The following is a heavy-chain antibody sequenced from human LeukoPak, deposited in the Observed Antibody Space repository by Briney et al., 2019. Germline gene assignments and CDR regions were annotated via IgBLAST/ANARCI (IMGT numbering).Heavy chain of an antibody. V-gene: IGHV4-4*07. CDR2: IYNTGST. CDR1: GASIRSYY. D-gene: IGHD1-26*01. CDR3: AKEKTSGVDAFDI. Sequence: SETLSLTCTVSGASIRSYYWNWIRQPAGKGLEWIGRIYNTGSTNYNPYLKSRVTMSVDTSKNQFSLKLSSVTAADTAVYYCAKEKTSGVDAFDIWGQGTMVTVSS. J-gene: IGHJ3*02.